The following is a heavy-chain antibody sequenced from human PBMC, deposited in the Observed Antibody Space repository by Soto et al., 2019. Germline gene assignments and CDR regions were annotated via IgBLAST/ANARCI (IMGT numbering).Heavy chain of an antibody. J-gene: IGHJ4*02. V-gene: IGHV4-59*08. D-gene: IGHD4-17*01. CDR1: GGSIISYY. CDR3: ARSRDLYGGYYFDY. Sequence: SETLSLTCTVSGGSIISYYWSWIRQPPGKGLEWIGYIYYSGSTNYNPSLKSRVTISVDTSKNQFSLKLSSVTAADTAVYYCARSRDLYGGYYFDYWGQGTLVTVSS. CDR2: IYYSGST.